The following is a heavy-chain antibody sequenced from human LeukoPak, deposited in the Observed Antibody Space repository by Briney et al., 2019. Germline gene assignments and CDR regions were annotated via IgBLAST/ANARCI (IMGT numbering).Heavy chain of an antibody. CDR2: IYYSGST. J-gene: IGHJ5*02. CDR3: TRGELNTGFDP. D-gene: IGHD1-7*01. CDR1: GGSISVGDYY. V-gene: IGHV4-30-4*08. Sequence: SQTLSLTCTVSGGSISVGDYYWSWIRQPPGKGLGWIRYIYYSGSTSYNPSLKSRVTIYVDPSMNHFSLNLISVALSDTAVYYCTRGELNTGFDPCGEGNLVTVSS.